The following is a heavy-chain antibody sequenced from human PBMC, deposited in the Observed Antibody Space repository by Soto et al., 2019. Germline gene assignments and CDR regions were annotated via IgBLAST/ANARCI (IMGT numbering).Heavy chain of an antibody. Sequence: QITLKESGPTLVKPTQTLTLTCTFSGFSLSTSGVGVGWIRQPPGKALEWLAVIYWDDYKHYSPSLKSRLTIPKDTSKNQGVLTMTNMDPVDTATYYCAHKGYGDYPLDYWGQGTLLTVSS. D-gene: IGHD4-17*01. CDR3: AHKGYGDYPLDY. V-gene: IGHV2-5*02. CDR1: GFSLSTSGVG. J-gene: IGHJ4*02. CDR2: IYWDDYK.